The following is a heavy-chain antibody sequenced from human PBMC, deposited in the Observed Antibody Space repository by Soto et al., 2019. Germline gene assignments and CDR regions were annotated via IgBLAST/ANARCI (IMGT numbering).Heavy chain of an antibody. CDR2: INPNSGGT. J-gene: IGHJ6*03. CDR1: GYTFTGYY. CDR3: ARGSSIAARPPLYYYYYMDV. V-gene: IGHV1-2*04. D-gene: IGHD6-6*01. Sequence: QVQLVQSGAEVKKPGASVKVSCKASGYTFTGYYMHWVRHAPGQGLEWMGWINPNSGGTNYAQKFQGWVTMTRDTSISTAYMELSRLRSDDTAVYYCARGSSIAARPPLYYYYYMDVWGKGTTVTVSS.